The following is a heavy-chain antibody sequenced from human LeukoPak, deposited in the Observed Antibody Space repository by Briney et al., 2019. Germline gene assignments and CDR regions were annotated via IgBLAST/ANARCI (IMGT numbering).Heavy chain of an antibody. J-gene: IGHJ6*02. CDR1: GGSISSYY. V-gene: IGHV4-59*08. D-gene: IGHD3-22*01. Sequence: SEIASLTCTVSGGSISSYYWNWIRQPPGKGLEWIGYISYSASTNYNPSLKGRVIISVDTSKNQFSLKLSSVTAADTAVYYCARHSYYYDSSGYSVSSGMDVWGQETTVTV. CDR3: ARHSYYYDSSGYSVSSGMDV. CDR2: ISYSAST.